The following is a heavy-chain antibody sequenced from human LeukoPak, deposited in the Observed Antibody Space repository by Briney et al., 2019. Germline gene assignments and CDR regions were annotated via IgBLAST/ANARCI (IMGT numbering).Heavy chain of an antibody. CDR3: ARGRYCSATTCSGGDAFDI. D-gene: IGHD2-8*02. J-gene: IGHJ3*02. Sequence: SETLSLTCTVSGTSVSSYYWSWIRQPAGRGLEWIGRIYTRGSTNYNPSLQSRVSISVDSYKSQFSLRLTSVTAADTAIYYCARGRYCSATTCSGGDAFDIWGQGTVVTVSS. CDR1: GTSVSSYY. CDR2: IYTRGST. V-gene: IGHV4-4*07.